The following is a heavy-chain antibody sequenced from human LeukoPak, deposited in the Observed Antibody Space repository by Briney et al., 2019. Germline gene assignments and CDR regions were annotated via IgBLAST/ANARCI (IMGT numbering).Heavy chain of an antibody. V-gene: IGHV3-48*03. CDR3: ARDPENVSGSHSHFDL. CDR2: ISRSGNTI. J-gene: IGHJ2*01. CDR1: GFTFSSYE. Sequence: GGSLRLSCAASGFTFSSYEMNWVRQAPGKGLEWISFISRSGNTIYNADSVKGRFTISRDNAKNSLYLQMNSLRAEDTAVYYCARDPENVSGSHSHFDLWGRGTLVTVSS. D-gene: IGHD1-26*01.